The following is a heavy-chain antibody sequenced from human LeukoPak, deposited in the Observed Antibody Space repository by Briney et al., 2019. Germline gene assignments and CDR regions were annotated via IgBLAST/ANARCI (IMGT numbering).Heavy chain of an antibody. Sequence: SQTLSLTCAISGDSFSTNNVAWNWLRQSPSRGLEWLGRTYYRSKWYNDYAVSVKSRITINPDTSKNQFSLQLNSVTPDDTAMYYCAREDLGAAYFDFWGQGTLVTVSS. CDR1: GDSFSTNNVA. J-gene: IGHJ4*02. D-gene: IGHD3-16*01. V-gene: IGHV6-1*01. CDR3: AREDLGAAYFDF. CDR2: TYYRSKWYN.